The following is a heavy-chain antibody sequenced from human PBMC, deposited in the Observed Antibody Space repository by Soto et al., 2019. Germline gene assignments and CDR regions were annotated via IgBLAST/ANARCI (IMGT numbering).Heavy chain of an antibody. V-gene: IGHV3-33*01. CDR3: ATDRVHSSGWYEGHYFDY. CDR1: GFTVSSYG. J-gene: IGHJ4*02. Sequence: GGSLRLSCAASGFTVSSYGMHWVRQAPGKGLEWVAVIWYHGSNKYYSDSGKGRLTISSDNSKNTLYLQMHSRMAEDTAVYYCATDRVHSSGWYEGHYFDYWGQGTLVTVSS. D-gene: IGHD6-19*01. CDR2: IWYHGSNK.